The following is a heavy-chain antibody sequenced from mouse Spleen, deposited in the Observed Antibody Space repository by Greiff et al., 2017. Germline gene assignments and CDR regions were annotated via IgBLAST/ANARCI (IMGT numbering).Heavy chain of an antibody. CDR3: ARSSGSSQYYFDY. J-gene: IGHJ2*01. D-gene: IGHD1-1*01. V-gene: IGHV1-54*01. Sequence: QVQLQQSGAELVRPGPSVKVSCKASGYAFTNYLIEWVQQRPGQGLEWIGVINPGSGGTNYNEKFKGKATLTADKSSSTAYMQLSRLTSEDSAVYFCARSSGSSQYYFDYWGQGTTLTVSS. CDR1: GYAFTNYL. CDR2: INPGSGGT.